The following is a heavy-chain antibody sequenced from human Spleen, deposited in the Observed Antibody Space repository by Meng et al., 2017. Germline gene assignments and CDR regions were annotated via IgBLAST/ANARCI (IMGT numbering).Heavy chain of an antibody. Sequence: LEASGPRLGKPSQTLSLTCTGSGASSGSGGYFWSWIRQPPGKGLEWIGYISYSGSTYYNASLKSRVSMSVDTFQNQFSLNLISATAADTGVYYCARANYGDYVGHLDYWGQGTLVTVSS. CDR3: ARANYGDYVGHLDY. D-gene: IGHD4-17*01. J-gene: IGHJ4*02. V-gene: IGHV4-31*03. CDR1: GASSGSGGYF. CDR2: ISYSGST.